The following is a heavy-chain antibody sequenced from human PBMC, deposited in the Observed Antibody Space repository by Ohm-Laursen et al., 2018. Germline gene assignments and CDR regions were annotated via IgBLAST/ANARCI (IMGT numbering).Heavy chain of an antibody. CDR1: GDSVSSKSAT. CDR3: ARAGDIVATNFDY. D-gene: IGHD5-12*01. Sequence: SETLSLTCAISGDSVSSKSATWNWIRQSPSRGLEWLGRTYYRSKRHNDYGPSVKSRITINPDTSKNQFSLQLKSVTPEDTAVYYCARAGDIVATNFDYWGQGTLVTASS. J-gene: IGHJ4*02. V-gene: IGHV6-1*01. CDR2: TYYRSKRHN.